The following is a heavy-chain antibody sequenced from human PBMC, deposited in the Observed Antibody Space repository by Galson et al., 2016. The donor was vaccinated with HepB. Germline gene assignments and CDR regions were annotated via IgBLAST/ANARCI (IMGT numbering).Heavy chain of an antibody. Sequence: SLRLSCAASGFTVSNNYMIWFRQAPGKVLEWVSLIYSTGTTSYADSVKGRFTISRDSSKNTLYLQMNSMGAEDTAIYCCARDSGTPPPRRGPSSGYWGQGTLVTVSS. V-gene: IGHV3-53*01. J-gene: IGHJ4*02. CDR2: IYSTGTT. D-gene: IGHD1-26*01. CDR1: GFTVSNNY. CDR3: ARDSGTPPPRRGPSSGY.